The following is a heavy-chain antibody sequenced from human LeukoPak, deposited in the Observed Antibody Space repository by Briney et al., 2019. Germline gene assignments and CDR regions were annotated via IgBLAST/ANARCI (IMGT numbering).Heavy chain of an antibody. CDR3: ACSSSSGRWFDP. D-gene: IGHD6-6*01. V-gene: IGHV1-69*05. CDR2: IIPIFGTA. Sequence: SVKVSCKASGGTFSSYAISWVRQAPGQGLEWMGGIIPIFGTANYAQKFQGRVTITTDESTSTAYTELSSLRSEDTAVYYCACSSSSGRWFDPWGQGTLVTVSS. J-gene: IGHJ5*02. CDR1: GGTFSSYA.